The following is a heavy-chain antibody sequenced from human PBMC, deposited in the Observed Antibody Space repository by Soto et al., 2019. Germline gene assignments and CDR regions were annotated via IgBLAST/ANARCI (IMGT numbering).Heavy chain of an antibody. Sequence: QVHLVQSGAEVKKPGASVKASCKASGHIYINNYIHWVRQAPGQGLEWIGIINPNGSSTNYDLKFRGRVTMARDTSTRTVYMDLSSLRSDDTAVYYWARDLAAADYWGQGTLVTVSS. CDR3: ARDLAAADY. CDR1: GHIYINNY. V-gene: IGHV1-46*01. J-gene: IGHJ4*02. D-gene: IGHD6-13*01. CDR2: INPNGSST.